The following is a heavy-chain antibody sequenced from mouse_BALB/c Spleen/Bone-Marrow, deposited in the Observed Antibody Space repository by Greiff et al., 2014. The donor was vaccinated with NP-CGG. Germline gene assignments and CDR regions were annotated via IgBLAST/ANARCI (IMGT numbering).Heavy chain of an antibody. D-gene: IGHD1-1*01. CDR3: ARYYEGSSYFDY. CDR2: IDPATGTT. V-gene: IGHV14-3*02. Sequence: EVKLVESGAELVKPGASVKLSCTASGFNIKDTYMHWVKQRPEQGLEWIGRIDPATGTTNSAPKFQGKATITADTSSNTAYLQLSSLTSEDTAVYYCARYYEGSSYFDYWGQGTTLTVSA. J-gene: IGHJ2*01. CDR1: GFNIKDTY.